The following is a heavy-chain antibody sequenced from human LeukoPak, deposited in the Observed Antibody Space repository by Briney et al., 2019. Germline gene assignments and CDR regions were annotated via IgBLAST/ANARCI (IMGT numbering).Heavy chain of an antibody. J-gene: IGHJ4*02. CDR2: IRNKVNRLTT. D-gene: IGHD3-16*01. CDR3: ARRYGGFDY. Sequence: PGGSLRLSCEASGFSFSDHYMDWVRQAPGRGLEWVGLIRNKVNRLTTEYAASVQGRFTISRDDSKKSLYLQMNSLKIDDTAVYFCARRYGGFDYWGQGTLVTVSS. V-gene: IGHV3-72*01. CDR1: GFSFSDHY.